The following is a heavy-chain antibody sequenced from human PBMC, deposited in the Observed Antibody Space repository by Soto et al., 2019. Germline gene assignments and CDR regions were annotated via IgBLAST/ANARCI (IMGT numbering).Heavy chain of an antibody. D-gene: IGHD3-10*01. CDR2: ISYSENT. V-gene: IGHV4-61*01. CDR1: GGSVNITNNY. CDR3: ARNQGFLRVFDP. J-gene: IGHJ5*02. Sequence: PSETLSLTCSVCGGSVNITNNYWSWIRQPPGKGLEWIGYISYSENTNYNSSLKSRVSISVDKSKNQFSMKLSSVTAADTAIYYCARNQGFLRVFDPWSQGTLVTVSS.